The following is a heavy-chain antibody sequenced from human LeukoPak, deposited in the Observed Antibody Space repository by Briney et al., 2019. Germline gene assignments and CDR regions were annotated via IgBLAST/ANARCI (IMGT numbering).Heavy chain of an antibody. D-gene: IGHD3-10*01. Sequence: SGGTFSXYAISWXRQAPGQGREWMGGIIPIFXTANYAQKFQGRVTVTADESTSTAYMELSSLRSEDTAVYYCASASTTLGYYYGSGSLGDAFDIWGQGTMVTVSS. CDR1: GGTFSXYA. V-gene: IGHV1-69*01. J-gene: IGHJ3*02. CDR2: IIPIFXTA. CDR3: ASASTTLGYYYGSGSLGDAFDI.